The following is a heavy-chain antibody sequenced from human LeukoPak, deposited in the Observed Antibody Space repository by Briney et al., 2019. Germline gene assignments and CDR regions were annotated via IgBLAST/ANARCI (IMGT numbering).Heavy chain of an antibody. Sequence: GGSLRLSCAASGFIVSSNYMSWVRQAPGKGLEWVSVIYSGGNTYYADSVKGRFTISRDNSKYTLYFQMNSLRAEDTAVYYCARVPRSGGGTYFDYWGQGTLVTVSS. CDR3: ARVPRSGGGTYFDY. CDR2: IYSGGNT. D-gene: IGHD2-15*01. V-gene: IGHV3-53*01. J-gene: IGHJ4*02. CDR1: GFIVSSNY.